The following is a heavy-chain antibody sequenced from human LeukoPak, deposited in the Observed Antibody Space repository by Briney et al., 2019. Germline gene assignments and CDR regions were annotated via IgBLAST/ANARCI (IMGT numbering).Heavy chain of an antibody. Sequence: GGSLRLSCAASGFTFSSYWMNWVRQAPGKGLEWVSDISSSSSTIYYADSVKGRFTISRDNAKNSVHLQMNSLRAEDTAVYYCARDYYDSSGYYAFDIWGQGTMVTVSS. CDR1: GFTFSSYW. J-gene: IGHJ3*02. V-gene: IGHV3-48*01. D-gene: IGHD3-22*01. CDR2: ISSSSSTI. CDR3: ARDYYDSSGYYAFDI.